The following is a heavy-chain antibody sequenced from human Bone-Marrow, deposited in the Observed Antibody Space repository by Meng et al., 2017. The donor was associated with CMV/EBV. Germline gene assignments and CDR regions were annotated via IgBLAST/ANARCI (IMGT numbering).Heavy chain of an antibody. CDR1: GFTFSKHD. CDR2: IRYSGSTI. CDR3: AKIHKGVRYFDV. D-gene: IGHD3-10*01. J-gene: IGHJ4*01. V-gene: IGHV3-30*02. Sequence: GGSLRLSCAASGFTFSKHDMHWVRQAPGKGLEWVSFIRYSGSTIYYADSVKGRFTISRDNSKNTLYLQMNSLRAEDTAVYYCAKIHKGVRYFDVWGQGTMVTVSS.